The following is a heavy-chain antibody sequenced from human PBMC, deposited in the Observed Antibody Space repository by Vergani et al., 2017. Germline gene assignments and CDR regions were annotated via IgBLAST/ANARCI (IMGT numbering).Heavy chain of an antibody. CDR1: GYTFTGYY. J-gene: IGHJ4*02. Sequence: QVQLVQSGAEVKKPGASVQVSCKASGYTFTGYYMHWVRQAPGQGLKWMGWINPNSGGTHFAQEFEGRVTMTRDTSISTAYMELSRLRSEDTAVYYCARVGKWFGELSGYFDYWGQGTLVTVSS. CDR3: ARVGKWFGELSGYFDY. D-gene: IGHD3-10*01. V-gene: IGHV1-2*02. CDR2: INPNSGGT.